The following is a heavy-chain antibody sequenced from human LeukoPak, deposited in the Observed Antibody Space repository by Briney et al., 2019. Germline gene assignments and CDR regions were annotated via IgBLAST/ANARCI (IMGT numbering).Heavy chain of an antibody. CDR2: INHSGST. Sequence: SETLSLTWTVSGGSISSYYWSWIRQPPGKGLEWIGEINHSGSTNYNPSLKSRVTISVDTSKNQFSLKLSSVTAADTAVYYCARGPWRGALDIWGQGTMVTVSS. J-gene: IGHJ3*02. D-gene: IGHD3-10*01. V-gene: IGHV4-34*01. CDR1: GGSISSYY. CDR3: ARGPWRGALDI.